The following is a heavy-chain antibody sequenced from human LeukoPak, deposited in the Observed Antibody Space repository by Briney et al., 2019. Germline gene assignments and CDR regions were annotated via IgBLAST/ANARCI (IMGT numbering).Heavy chain of an antibody. CDR1: GFTFSSYS. CDR2: ISSSSSYI. V-gene: IGHV3-21*01. Sequence: GGSLRLSCAASGFTFSSYSMNWLRQAPGKGLEWVSSISSSSSYIYYADSVKGRFTISRDNAKNTLYLQMNSLRAEDTAVYYCARPRGILDYFAYWGQGTLVTVYS. CDR3: ARPRGILDYFAY. J-gene: IGHJ4*02. D-gene: IGHD2-15*01.